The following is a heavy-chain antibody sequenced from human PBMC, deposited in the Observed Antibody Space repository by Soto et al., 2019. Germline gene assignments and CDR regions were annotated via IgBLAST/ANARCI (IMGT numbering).Heavy chain of an antibody. CDR1: GGSISSGDYY. J-gene: IGHJ4*02. D-gene: IGHD3-22*01. CDR2: IYYSGST. V-gene: IGHV4-30-4*01. Sequence: SETLSLTCTVSGGSISSGDYYWSWIRQPPGKGLEWIGYIYYSGSTYYNPSLKSRVTISVDTSKNQFSLKLSSVTAADTAVYYCACEGCYDSSGYPDYWAQGTLVTVSS. CDR3: ACEGCYDSSGYPDY.